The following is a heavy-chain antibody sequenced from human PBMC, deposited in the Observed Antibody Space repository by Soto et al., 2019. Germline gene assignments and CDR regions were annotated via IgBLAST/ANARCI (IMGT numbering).Heavy chain of an antibody. CDR1: AGSISSTTYY. J-gene: IGHJ5*02. CDR2: IYYSGSP. V-gene: IGHV4-39*07. CDR3: ARVPGP. Sequence: PSETLSLTCIVSAGSISSTTYYWGWIRQPPGKGLEWIGNIYYSGSPSYNPSLKSRVTISVDGSKNQFSLKLSSVTAADTAVYYCARVPGPWGQGTLVTVSS.